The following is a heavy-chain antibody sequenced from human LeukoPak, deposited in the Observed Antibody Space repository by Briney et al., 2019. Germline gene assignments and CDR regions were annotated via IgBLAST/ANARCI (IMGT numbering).Heavy chain of an antibody. Sequence: SETLSLTCTVSGGSISSGDYYWSWIRQPPGKGLEWIGYIYYSGSTSYNPSLKSRVIISVDTSKNQFSLKLSSVTAADTAVYYCATSPTPRGAYYYYMDVWGKGTTVTVSS. J-gene: IGHJ6*03. CDR1: GGSISSGDYY. CDR3: ATSPTPRGAYYYYMDV. D-gene: IGHD3-10*01. CDR2: IYYSGST. V-gene: IGHV4-30-4*08.